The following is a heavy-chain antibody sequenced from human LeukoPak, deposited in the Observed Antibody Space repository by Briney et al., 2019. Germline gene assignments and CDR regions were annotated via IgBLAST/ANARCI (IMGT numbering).Heavy chain of an antibody. CDR3: ARDGNWAFDY. CDR2: ISRTNEI. V-gene: IGHV3-21*05. CDR1: GFTFSRYA. Sequence: PGGSLRLSCTASGFTFSRYALNWARQAPGKGLEWVSYISRTNEIHDADSVKGRFTISRDDAKNSLYLQMNSLRVDDTAVYYCARDGNWAFDYWGQGTLVTVSS. J-gene: IGHJ4*02. D-gene: IGHD1-1*01.